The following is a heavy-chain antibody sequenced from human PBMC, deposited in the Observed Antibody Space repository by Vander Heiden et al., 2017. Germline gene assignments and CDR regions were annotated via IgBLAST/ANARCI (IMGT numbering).Heavy chain of an antibody. J-gene: IGHJ5*02. CDR1: GFTFSSDS. CDR2: ISGSGGST. Sequence: EVQLLDSGGGLVQPGGSLRLPCAASGFTFSSDSISLARPAPGKGLGWVSAISGSGGSTYYADSVKGRFTISRDNSKNTLYLQMNSLRAEDTAVYYCAKFMVRGVIHNWFDPWGQGTLVTVSS. D-gene: IGHD3-10*01. V-gene: IGHV3-23*01. CDR3: AKFMVRGVIHNWFDP.